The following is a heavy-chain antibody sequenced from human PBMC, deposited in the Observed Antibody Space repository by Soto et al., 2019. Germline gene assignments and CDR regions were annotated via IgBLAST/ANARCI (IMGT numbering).Heavy chain of an antibody. CDR2: IFHDGNT. CDR3: ARHEGWTGPDQ. Sequence: LSLTCAVSGASIGSGGWWSWVRQPPGKGLEWIAEIFHDGNTNYSPSLKSRVTISVDKSQNQFSLNVYSVTAADTAVYYCARHEGWTGPDQWGQGTLVTVS. J-gene: IGHJ5*02. V-gene: IGHV4-4*02. CDR1: GASIGSGGW. D-gene: IGHD2-8*02.